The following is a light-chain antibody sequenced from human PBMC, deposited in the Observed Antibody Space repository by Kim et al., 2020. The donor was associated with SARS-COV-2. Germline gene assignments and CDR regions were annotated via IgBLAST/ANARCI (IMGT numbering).Light chain of an antibody. J-gene: IGLJ3*02. CDR1: SSDVGGYNY. Sequence: QSITISCTGTSSDVGGYNYVSWYQLHPGNAPNLMIYDVSNRPSGVSNRFSGSKSGNTASLTISGLQAEDEADYYCSSYTSSSTLGVFGGGTKLTVL. CDR3: SSYTSSSTLGV. CDR2: DVS. V-gene: IGLV2-14*03.